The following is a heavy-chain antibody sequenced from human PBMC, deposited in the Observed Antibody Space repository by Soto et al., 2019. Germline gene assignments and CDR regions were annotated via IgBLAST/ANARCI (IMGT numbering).Heavy chain of an antibody. CDR2: ISSDGNTK. CDR3: AKEVAVAGDFDY. J-gene: IGHJ4*01. Sequence: GGSLRLSCVASRFTFSGYGIHWVRQAPGKGLEWVAVISSDGNTKYYADSVKGRFTISRDNSKNTLYLQMDSLRPEDTAVYYCAKEVAVAGDFDYWGHGTLVTVSS. CDR1: RFTFSGYG. V-gene: IGHV3-30*18. D-gene: IGHD6-19*01.